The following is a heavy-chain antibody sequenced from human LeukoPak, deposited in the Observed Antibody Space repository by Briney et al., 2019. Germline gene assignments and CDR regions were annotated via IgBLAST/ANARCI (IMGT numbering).Heavy chain of an antibody. Sequence: ASVKVSCKASGYTFTNYTLNWVRQAPGQGLEWMGIINPSGGSTSYAQKFQGRVTMTRDTSTSTVYMELSSLRSEDTAVYYCARDGRGHYDFWSGYSSALYGMDVWGQGTTVTVSS. D-gene: IGHD3-3*01. V-gene: IGHV1-46*01. J-gene: IGHJ6*02. CDR3: ARDGRGHYDFWSGYSSALYGMDV. CDR1: GYTFTNYT. CDR2: INPSGGST.